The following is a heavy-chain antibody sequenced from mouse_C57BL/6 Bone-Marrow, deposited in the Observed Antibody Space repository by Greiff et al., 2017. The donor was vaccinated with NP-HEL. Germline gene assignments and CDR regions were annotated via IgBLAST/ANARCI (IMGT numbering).Heavy chain of an antibody. CDR3: ARHSRNFDY. CDR1: GFTFSDYY. J-gene: IGHJ2*01. V-gene: IGHV5-12*01. CDR2: ISNGGGST. Sequence: DVMLVESGGGLVQPGGSLKLSCAASGFTFSDYYMYWVRQTPEKRLEWVAYISNGGGSTYYPDTVKGRFTISRDNAKNTLYLQMSRLKSEDTAMYYCARHSRNFDYWGQGTTLTVSS.